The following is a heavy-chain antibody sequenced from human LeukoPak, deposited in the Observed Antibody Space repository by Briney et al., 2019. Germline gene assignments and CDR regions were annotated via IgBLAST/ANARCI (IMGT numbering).Heavy chain of an antibody. Sequence: GGSLRLSCAASGINFSNAWLTWVRQAPGKGLEWVGRIKSKKDGDITDYAAPVKGRFTISRDDSKDTLYLQMNSLKTEDTAVYYCSTGGGVLRFLGGQGTLVTVSS. J-gene: IGHJ4*02. CDR2: IKSKKDGDIT. V-gene: IGHV3-15*01. CDR1: GINFSNAW. CDR3: STGGGVLRFL. D-gene: IGHD3-3*01.